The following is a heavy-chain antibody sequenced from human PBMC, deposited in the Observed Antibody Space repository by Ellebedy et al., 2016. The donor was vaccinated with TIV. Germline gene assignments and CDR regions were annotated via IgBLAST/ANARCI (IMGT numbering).Heavy chain of an antibody. Sequence: PGGSLRLSCAASGFTFDDYSIHWVRQAPGKGLEWVSGISLNSGIINYADSVKGRFTISRDNAKNTLHLQMNSLRPEDTALYYCAKARTRLLRFGELSNWGQGTLVTVSS. CDR2: ISLNSGII. D-gene: IGHD3-10*01. V-gene: IGHV3-9*01. CDR1: GFTFDDYS. CDR3: AKARTRLLRFGELSN. J-gene: IGHJ4*02.